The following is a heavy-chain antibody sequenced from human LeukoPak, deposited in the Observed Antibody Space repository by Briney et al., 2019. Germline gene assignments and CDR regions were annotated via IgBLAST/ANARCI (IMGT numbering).Heavy chain of an antibody. D-gene: IGHD4-17*01. V-gene: IGHV3-48*04. CDR1: GFTFRSFS. J-gene: IGHJ4*02. Sequence: GGSLRLSCAASGFTFRSFSMNWVRQAPGKGLEWISYITSSSSSTYYADSVKGRFTISRDNAKNSLYLQMNSLRTDDTAVYYCARAIGSYGDSAYWGQGTLVTVSS. CDR2: ITSSSSST. CDR3: ARAIGSYGDSAY.